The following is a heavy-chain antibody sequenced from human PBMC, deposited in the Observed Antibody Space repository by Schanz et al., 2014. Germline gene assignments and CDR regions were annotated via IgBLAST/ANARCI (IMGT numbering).Heavy chain of an antibody. CDR3: ARPALWFGDNCFDP. CDR1: GFTFSSYA. Sequence: EVQLVESGGGLVKPGGSLRLSCAASGFTFSSYAMSWVRQAPGKGLEWVSGFDAHDGRAYYADSVKGRFTISRDNSKNSLYLQMNSLRAEDTAVYYCARPALWFGDNCFDPWGQGTLVTVSS. CDR2: FDAHDGRA. V-gene: IGHV3-23*04. D-gene: IGHD3-10*01. J-gene: IGHJ5*02.